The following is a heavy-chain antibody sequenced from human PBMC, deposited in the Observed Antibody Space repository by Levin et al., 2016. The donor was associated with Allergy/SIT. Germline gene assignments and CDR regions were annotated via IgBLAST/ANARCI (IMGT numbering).Heavy chain of an antibody. D-gene: IGHD3-10*01. CDR3: ARRPSMVRGENWFDP. Sequence: ASVKVSCKASGYTFSSYDINWVRQATGQGLEWMGWMNPNSGNTGYAQKFQGRVTMTRNTSISTAFMEVSSLRYEDTAVYYCARRPSMVRGENWFDPWGQGTLVTVSS. CDR2: MNPNSGNT. CDR1: GYTFSSYD. J-gene: IGHJ5*02. V-gene: IGHV1-8*01.